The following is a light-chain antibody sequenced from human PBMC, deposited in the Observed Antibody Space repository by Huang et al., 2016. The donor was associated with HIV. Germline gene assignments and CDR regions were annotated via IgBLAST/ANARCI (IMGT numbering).Light chain of an antibody. Sequence: DVVMTQSPLSLPVTLGQPASISCRSSHSLLQSDGKTHLSWFHQRQGQSPRRLIYKVTNRDSGVPDRVSGSGSGTDVTLKISRVEAEDVGVYYCLQGAFWPLTVGGGTKVEIK. CDR1: HSLLQSDGKTH. CDR3: LQGAFWPLT. CDR2: KVT. J-gene: IGKJ4*01. V-gene: IGKV2-30*02.